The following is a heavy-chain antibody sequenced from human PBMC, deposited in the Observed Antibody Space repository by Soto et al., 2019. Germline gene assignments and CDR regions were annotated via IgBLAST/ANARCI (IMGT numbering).Heavy chain of an antibody. CDR2: IYPGDSDT. V-gene: IGHV5-51*01. J-gene: IGHJ6*02. CDR1: GYSFTSYW. CDR3: ARNGPLGYCSGGSCYSYSYYGMDV. Sequence: ESLKISCKGSGYSFTSYWIGWVRQMPGKGLEWMGIIYPGDSDTRYSPSFQGQVTISADKSISTAYLQWSSLKASDTAMYYCARNGPLGYCSGGSCYSYSYYGMDVCGQGTTVTVS. D-gene: IGHD2-15*01.